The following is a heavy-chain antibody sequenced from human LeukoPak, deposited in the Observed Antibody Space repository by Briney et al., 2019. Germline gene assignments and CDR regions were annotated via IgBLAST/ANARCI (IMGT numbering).Heavy chain of an antibody. J-gene: IGHJ4*02. V-gene: IGHV1-18*01. CDR3: ARVVGYCSSTSCPPTFDY. D-gene: IGHD2-2*01. Sequence: ASVKVSCKASGYTFTSYGINWVRQAPGQGLEWMGSISGYNGDTNYAQKLQGRVTMTTDTPTSTAYMELRSLRSDDTAVYYCARVVGYCSSTSCPPTFDYWGQGTLVTVSS. CDR2: ISGYNGDT. CDR1: GYTFTSYG.